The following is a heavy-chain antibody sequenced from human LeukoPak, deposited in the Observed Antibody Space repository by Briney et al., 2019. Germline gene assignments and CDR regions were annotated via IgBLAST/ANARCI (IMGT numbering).Heavy chain of an antibody. J-gene: IGHJ3*01. CDR2: IRNKANNYAT. CDR3: ASDYGDYFGAFDV. CDR1: GFTFSGSA. V-gene: IGHV3-73*01. D-gene: IGHD4-17*01. Sequence: GGSLKLSCAASGFTFSGSAVHWVRQASGKGPEWMGRIRNKANNYATTYGASMKGRFTISRDDSKNTAYLQMNSLKTEDTAVYYCASDYGDYFGAFDVWGKGTTVTVSS.